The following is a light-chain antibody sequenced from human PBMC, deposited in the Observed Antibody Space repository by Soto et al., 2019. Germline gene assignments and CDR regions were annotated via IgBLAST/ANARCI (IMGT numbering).Light chain of an antibody. CDR1: TGAVTSGHY. CDR2: DTS. CDR3: VLCHSGPRGV. Sequence: QAVVTQEPSLTVSPGGTVTLTCGSSTGAVTSGHYPYWFQQKPGQAPRTLIHDTSNKHYWTPARFSGSLLGGKAALTLSGAQPEDEGEYYCVLCHSGPRGVFGGGTKVTVL. J-gene: IGLJ3*02. V-gene: IGLV7-46*01.